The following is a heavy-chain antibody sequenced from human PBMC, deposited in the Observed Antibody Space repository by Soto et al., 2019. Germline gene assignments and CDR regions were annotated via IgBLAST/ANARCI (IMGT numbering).Heavy chain of an antibody. J-gene: IGHJ6*02. CDR2: ISGSGDTT. CDR1: GFTFSSFA. D-gene: IGHD3-9*01. Sequence: EVQLLESGGDMVQPGGSLRLSCPASGFTFSSFAMSWVRQAPGKGLEWVSAISGSGDTTYYADSVKGRFTISRDNSMNTLYLQRNGLRAEDTAVYYCAKFGEDMLTGYYYYYYYGMDVWGQGTTVTVSS. V-gene: IGHV3-23*01. CDR3: AKFGEDMLTGYYYYYYYGMDV.